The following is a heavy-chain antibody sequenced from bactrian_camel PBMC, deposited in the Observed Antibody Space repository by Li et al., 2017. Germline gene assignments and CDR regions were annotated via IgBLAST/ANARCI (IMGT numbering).Heavy chain of an antibody. CDR1: GYTYSNTC. CDR3: AASRGACSSWTWAPKYKY. CDR2: IDNDGDT. D-gene: IGHD6*01. Sequence: HVQLVESGGGSVQPGGSLTLSCVVSGYTYSNTCITWFRQGAGLEREGLATIDNDGDTNYLHSVQGRFTISHDNAKSTMYLEMNSLKPEDTAIYYCAASRGACSSWTWAPKYKYWGQGTQVTVS. J-gene: IGHJ4*01. V-gene: IGHV3S53*01.